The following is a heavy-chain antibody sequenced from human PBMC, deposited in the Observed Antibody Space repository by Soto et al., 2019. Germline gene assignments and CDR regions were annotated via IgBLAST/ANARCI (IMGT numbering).Heavy chain of an antibody. Sequence: SETLSLTCAVYGGSFSGYYWSWIRQPPGKGLEWIGEINHSGSTNYNPSLKSRVTISVDTSKNQFSLKLSSVTAADTAVYYCARCETFYGDYVNNWFDPWGQGTLVTVSS. CDR3: ARCETFYGDYVNNWFDP. CDR1: GGSFSGYY. CDR2: INHSGST. V-gene: IGHV4-34*01. J-gene: IGHJ5*02. D-gene: IGHD4-17*01.